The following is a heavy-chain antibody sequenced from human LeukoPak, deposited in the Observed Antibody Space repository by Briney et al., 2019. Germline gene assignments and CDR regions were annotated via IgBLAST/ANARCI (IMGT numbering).Heavy chain of an antibody. CDR1: GYSISSGYY. V-gene: IGHV4-38-2*01. J-gene: IGHJ3*02. CDR2: IYHSGST. Sequence: KPSETLSLTCAVSGYSISSGYYWGWIRQPPGKGLEWIGSIYHSGSTYYNPSLKSRVTISVDTSKNQFSLKLSSVTAADTAVYYCAKSTRHFWSGFVPDAFDIWGQGTMVTVSS. D-gene: IGHD3-3*02. CDR3: AKSTRHFWSGFVPDAFDI.